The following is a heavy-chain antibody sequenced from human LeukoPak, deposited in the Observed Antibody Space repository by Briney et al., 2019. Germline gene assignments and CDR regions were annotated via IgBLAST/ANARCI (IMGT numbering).Heavy chain of an antibody. CDR2: IKSKTDGGTT. D-gene: IGHD6-13*01. J-gene: IGHJ4*02. Sequence: GGSLRLSCAASGFTFSNAWMSWVRQAPGKGLEWVGRIKSKTDGGTTDYAAPVKGRFTISRDDSKNTLYLQMNSLKTEDTAVYYCTTDIHGYSSSWYADYWGQGTLVTVSS. CDR3: TTDIHGYSSSWYADY. CDR1: GFTFSNAW. V-gene: IGHV3-15*01.